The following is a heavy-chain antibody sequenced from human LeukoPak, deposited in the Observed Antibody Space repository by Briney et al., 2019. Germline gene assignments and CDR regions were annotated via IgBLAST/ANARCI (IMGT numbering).Heavy chain of an antibody. CDR1: DGSISSSSHY. D-gene: IGHD3-9*01. J-gene: IGHJ4*02. CDR3: QAEDGIRYFDWRLSPSSGYYYYDY. V-gene: IGHV4-39*01. Sequence: SETLSLTCTVSDGSISSSSHYRGWIRQPPGKGLGWMGSLYYSGSSYYNPSLKSRVSISVDTSKNQFSLKLSSVTAADTAVFFFQAEDGIRYFDWRLSPSSGYYYYDYWGQGTLVTVSS. CDR2: LYYSGSS.